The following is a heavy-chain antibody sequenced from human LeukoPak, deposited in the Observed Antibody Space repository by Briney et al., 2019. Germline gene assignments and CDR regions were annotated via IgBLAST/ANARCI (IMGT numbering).Heavy chain of an antibody. Sequence: ASVKVSCKASGGTFSSYAISWVRQAPGQGLEWTGWINPNSGGTNYAQKFQGRVTMTRDTSISTAYMELSRLRSDDTAVYYCAHVLGYPTGDYWGQGTLVTVSS. V-gene: IGHV1-2*02. CDR1: GGTFSSYA. J-gene: IGHJ4*02. D-gene: IGHD1-14*01. CDR2: INPNSGGT. CDR3: AHVLGYPTGDY.